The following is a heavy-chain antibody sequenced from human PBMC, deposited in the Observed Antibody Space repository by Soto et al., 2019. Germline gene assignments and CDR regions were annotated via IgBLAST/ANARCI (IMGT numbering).Heavy chain of an antibody. CDR3: EREGSGSSYYYHGMDV. J-gene: IGHJ6*02. Sequence: EVQLVESGGGLVKPGGSLRLSCAASGFTFSSYGMNWVRQAPGKGLEWVSYISSSGSYIYYADSVKGRFTISRDNAKNSLYLQMNSLRAEDTVVYYCEREGSGSSYYYHGMDVWGQGTTVTVSS. V-gene: IGHV3-21*01. CDR2: ISSSGSYI. CDR1: GFTFSSYG. D-gene: IGHD6-19*01.